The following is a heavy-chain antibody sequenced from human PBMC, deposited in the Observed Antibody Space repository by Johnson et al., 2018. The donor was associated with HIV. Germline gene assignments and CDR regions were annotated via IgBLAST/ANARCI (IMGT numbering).Heavy chain of an antibody. J-gene: IGHJ3*02. V-gene: IGHV3-64*01. CDR3: ARLIVGGAFDI. CDR1: GFTFSSYA. Sequence: VQLVESGGGLVQPGGSLRLSCAASGFTFSSYAMHWVRQAPGKGLEYVSAISSNGGSTYYANSVKGRFTISRDNSKNTLYLQMGSLRAEDMAVYYCARLIVGGAFDIWGQGTMVTVSS. D-gene: IGHD3-3*01. CDR2: ISSNGGST.